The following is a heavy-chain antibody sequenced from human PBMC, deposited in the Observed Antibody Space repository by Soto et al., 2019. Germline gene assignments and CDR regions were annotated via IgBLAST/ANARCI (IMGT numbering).Heavy chain of an antibody. CDR1: GFTFSSYA. CDR3: AREGGRHCSPSRCYNAFDI. CDR2: ISSSGTTI. V-gene: IGHV3-48*02. D-gene: IGHD2-15*01. Sequence: VQLLESGGGLVQPGGSLRLSCAASGFTFSSYAMSWVRQAPGKGLEWVAYISSSGTTIYYADSVKGRFAISRDNAKTSLYLQMDSLRDEDTAVYYCAREGGRHCSPSRCYNAFDIWGQGTTVTVSS. J-gene: IGHJ3*02.